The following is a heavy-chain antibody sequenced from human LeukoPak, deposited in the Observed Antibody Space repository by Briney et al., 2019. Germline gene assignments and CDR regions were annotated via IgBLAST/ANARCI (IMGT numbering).Heavy chain of an antibody. D-gene: IGHD7-27*01. CDR1: GFTFSVAW. CDR3: ITEPPGVVF. J-gene: IGHJ4*02. CDR2: IKSNTDGGAT. V-gene: IGHV3-15*01. Sequence: GGSLRLSCAASGFTFSVAWMNWVRQAPGKGLEWVGRIKSNTDGGATDYAAPVRDRFTISRNDSEKTLYLQMNSLKTEDTAVYYCITEPPGVVFWGQGTLVTVSS.